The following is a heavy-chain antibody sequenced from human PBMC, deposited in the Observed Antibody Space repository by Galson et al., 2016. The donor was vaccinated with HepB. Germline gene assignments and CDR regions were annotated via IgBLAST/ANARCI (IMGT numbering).Heavy chain of an antibody. CDR2: IASNRRTK. CDR3: ARDGRRGYDMDV. Sequence: SLRLSCAASGFTFSDYSMNWVRQAPGQGLEWVSYIASNRRTKSYADSARGRFTISRDNAKNSLYLQMNSLRDEDTAVYYCARDGRRGYDMDVWGQGTTVTVSS. J-gene: IGHJ6*02. V-gene: IGHV3-48*02. CDR1: GFTFSDYS.